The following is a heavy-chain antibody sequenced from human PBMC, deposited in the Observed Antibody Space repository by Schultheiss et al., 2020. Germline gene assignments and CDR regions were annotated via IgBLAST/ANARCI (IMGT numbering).Heavy chain of an antibody. CDR2: INHSGST. CDR3: ARGGDSAHYYYYAIDV. CDR1: GGSISSGSYY. J-gene: IGHJ6*04. V-gene: IGHV4-61*09. D-gene: IGHD2-21*01. Sequence: SETLSLTCTVSGGSISSGSYYWSWIRQPAGKGLEWIGEINHSGSTNYNPSLKSRVTISVDTSKNQFSLELSSVTAADTAVYYCARGGDSAHYYYYAIDVWGKGTKVTVSS.